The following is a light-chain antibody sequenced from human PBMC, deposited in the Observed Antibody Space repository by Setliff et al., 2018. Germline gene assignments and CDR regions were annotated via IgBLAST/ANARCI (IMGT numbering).Light chain of an antibody. CDR1: SSNIGTNT. CDR3: AAWDDRLNGHV. V-gene: IGLV1-44*01. Sequence: QSALTQPPSASGTPGQRVTISCSGISSNIGTNTVNWYQQLPGTAPKLLIYSNNQRPSGVPDRFSGSESGTSASLVISGLQSEDEADYYCAAWDDRLNGHVFGTGTKVTVL. J-gene: IGLJ1*01. CDR2: SNN.